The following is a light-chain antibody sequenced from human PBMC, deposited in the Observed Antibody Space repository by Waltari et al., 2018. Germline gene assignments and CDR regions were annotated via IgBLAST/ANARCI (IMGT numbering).Light chain of an antibody. V-gene: IGLV2-23*01. CDR2: EGT. J-gene: IGLJ2*01. Sequence: QSALTQPASVSGSPGQSITISCTGTSSDVGSFNLVSWYQQHPGKAPKLMIYEGTKRPSGVSSRCSGSKSGNTASLTISGLQAEDEADYYCCSFARGSTFSVVFGGGTKLTVL. CDR3: CSFARGSTFSVV. CDR1: SSDVGSFNL.